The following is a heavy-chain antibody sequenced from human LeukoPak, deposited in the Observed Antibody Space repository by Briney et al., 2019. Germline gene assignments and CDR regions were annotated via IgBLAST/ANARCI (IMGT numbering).Heavy chain of an antibody. D-gene: IGHD3-16*01. CDR3: APQGG. J-gene: IGHJ4*02. Sequence: GRSLRLSCAASGFTFSSYAMHWVRQAPGKGLEWVANINLDGNEKFYVDSVKGRFTISRDNAHDSLYLQMNSLRDEDTAVYYCAPQGGWGQGTLVTVSS. CDR1: GFTFSSYA. V-gene: IGHV3-7*01. CDR2: INLDGNEK.